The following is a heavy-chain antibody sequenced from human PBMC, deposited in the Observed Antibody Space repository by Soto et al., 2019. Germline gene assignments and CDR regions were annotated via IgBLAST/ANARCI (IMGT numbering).Heavy chain of an antibody. V-gene: IGHV3-11*06. CDR3: RKGDTIFGVVDD. J-gene: IGHJ4*02. D-gene: IGHD3-3*01. CDR2: LNHHATYR. CDR1: GFTFSDYF. Sequence: PLRLSCASSGFTFSDYFITWIRPATGKGLEGISYLNHHATYRKYAASVKGRFNISRDKAKNTVFMHMKSPRNNDTALYYSRKGDTIFGVVDDWGPGTLVTVSS.